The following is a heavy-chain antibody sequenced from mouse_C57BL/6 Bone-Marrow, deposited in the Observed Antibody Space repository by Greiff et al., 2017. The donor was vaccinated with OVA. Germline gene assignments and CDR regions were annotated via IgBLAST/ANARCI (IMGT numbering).Heavy chain of an antibody. CDR1: GFTFSSYA. CDR2: ISDGGSYT. V-gene: IGHV5-4*03. J-gene: IGHJ3*01. Sequence: DVKLVESGGGLVKPGGSLKLSCAASGFTFSSYAMSWVRQTPDKRLEWVATISDGGSYTYYPDNVKGRFTISRDNAKNNLYLQMSHLKSEDTAMYYCARGGNPALFAFGGKGTLGTVSA. CDR3: ARGGNPALFAF. D-gene: IGHD2-1*01.